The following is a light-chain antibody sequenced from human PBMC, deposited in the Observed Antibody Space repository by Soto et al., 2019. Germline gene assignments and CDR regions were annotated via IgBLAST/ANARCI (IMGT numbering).Light chain of an antibody. V-gene: IGKV1-5*03. J-gene: IGKJ1*01. CDR2: KAS. CDR1: QTISSW. CDR3: QHYNSYSEA. Sequence: DIQMTQSASTLSGSVGDRVTITCRASQTISSWLAWYQQKPGKAPKLLIYKASTLKSGVPSRLSGSGSGTEFTLTISSLQPDDFATYYCQHYNSYSEALGQGTKVDIK.